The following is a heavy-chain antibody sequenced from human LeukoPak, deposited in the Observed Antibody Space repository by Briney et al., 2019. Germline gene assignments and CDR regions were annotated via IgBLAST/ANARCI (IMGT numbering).Heavy chain of an antibody. CDR1: GGSSSGYY. D-gene: IGHD2-21*02. J-gene: IGHJ3*02. CDR3: ARARLRVVTDAFDI. CDR2: INHSGST. V-gene: IGHV4-34*01. Sequence: SETLSLTCAVYGGSSSGYYWSWIRQPPGKGLEWIGEINHSGSTNYNPSLKSRVTISVDTSKNQFSLKLSSVTAADTAVYYCARARLRVVTDAFDIWGQGTMVTVSS.